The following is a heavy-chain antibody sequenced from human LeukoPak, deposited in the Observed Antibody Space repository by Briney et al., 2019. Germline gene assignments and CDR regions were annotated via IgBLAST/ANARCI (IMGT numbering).Heavy chain of an antibody. Sequence: GGSLRLSCAASGFTFSSNWLSWVRQAPGKGLEWVANINQDGSEKYYVDSVKGRFTISRDSAKNSVYLQMDSLRAEDTAVYYCARSDGGEWGQGTLVTVSS. CDR1: GFTFSSNW. CDR3: ARSDGGE. CDR2: INQDGSEK. D-gene: IGHD3-10*01. J-gene: IGHJ4*02. V-gene: IGHV3-7*01.